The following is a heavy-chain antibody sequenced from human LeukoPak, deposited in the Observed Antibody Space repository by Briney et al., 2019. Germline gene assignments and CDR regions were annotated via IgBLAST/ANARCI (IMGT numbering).Heavy chain of an antibody. V-gene: IGHV3-23*01. Sequence: GGSLRLSCAASGFTFSSYAMSWVRQAPGKGLEWVSPISGSGGSTYYADSVKGRFTISRDNSKNTLYLQMNSLRAEDTAVYYCAKIRLRDIVVVPAAFDYWGQGTLVTVSS. CDR2: ISGSGGST. J-gene: IGHJ4*02. CDR3: AKIRLRDIVVVPAAFDY. D-gene: IGHD2-2*01. CDR1: GFTFSSYA.